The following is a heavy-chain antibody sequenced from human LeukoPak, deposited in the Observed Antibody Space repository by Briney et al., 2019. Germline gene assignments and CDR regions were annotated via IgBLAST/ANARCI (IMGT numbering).Heavy chain of an antibody. Sequence: PGGSLRLSCAASGFTFSSYWMSWVRQAPGKGLEWVANIKQDGSEKYYVDSVKGRFTISRDNAKDSLYLQMNSLRAEDTAVYYCARDRYYESSGYYMGYYYYGMDVWGQGTTVTVSS. CDR2: IKQDGSEK. J-gene: IGHJ6*02. CDR1: GFTFSSYW. CDR3: ARDRYYESSGYYMGYYYYGMDV. D-gene: IGHD3-22*01. V-gene: IGHV3-7*01.